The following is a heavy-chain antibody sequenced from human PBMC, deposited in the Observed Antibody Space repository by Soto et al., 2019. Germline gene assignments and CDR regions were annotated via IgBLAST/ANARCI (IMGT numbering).Heavy chain of an antibody. CDR2: ISGYNGNT. CDR1: GYTFSSYG. CDR3: ARDRGGDGMDV. Sequence: GASVKVSCKASGYTFSSYGISWVRQAPGQGLEWMRWISGYNGNTNYAQKLQGRVTMTIDTSTSTGYMELRSLRSDDTAVYYCARDRGGDGMDVWGQGTTVTVSS. D-gene: IGHD3-16*01. V-gene: IGHV1-18*01. J-gene: IGHJ6*02.